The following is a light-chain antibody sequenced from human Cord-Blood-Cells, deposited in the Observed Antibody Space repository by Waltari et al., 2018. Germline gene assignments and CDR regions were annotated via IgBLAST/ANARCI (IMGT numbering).Light chain of an antibody. J-gene: IGKJ2*01. CDR3: QQSYSTLYT. V-gene: IGKV1-39*01. CDR1: QSISSY. CDR2: AAS. Sequence: DIQMTQSPSSLSASVGDRVTITCRASQSISSYLNWYQQKPGKAPKLLIYAASSLQSGVPSRFSGNGSGTDFTLTISSLQPEDFANYYCQQSYSTLYTFGQGTKLEIK.